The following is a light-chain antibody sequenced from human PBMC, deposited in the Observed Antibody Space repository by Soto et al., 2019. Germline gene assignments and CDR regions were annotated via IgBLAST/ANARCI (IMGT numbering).Light chain of an antibody. J-gene: IGKJ4*01. Sequence: DIQMTQSPSSLSASVGDGVTISCRASQTIFNYLNWYQQKPGKAPNLLIYAASSLQTGVPSRFSGSGSGTDFTLTISSLQPEDFATYYCQQSYNTPLTFGGGTRVEIK. V-gene: IGKV1-39*01. CDR2: AAS. CDR3: QQSYNTPLT. CDR1: QTIFNY.